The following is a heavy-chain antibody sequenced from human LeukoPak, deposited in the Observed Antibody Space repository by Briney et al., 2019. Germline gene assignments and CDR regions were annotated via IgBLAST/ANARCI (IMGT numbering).Heavy chain of an antibody. CDR3: AKAITALVLTTWDS. V-gene: IGHV3-23*01. J-gene: IGHJ4*02. CDR2: ISGSGSNT. D-gene: IGHD2-8*02. Sequence: AGGSLRLSCAASGFTFYTYGMNWIRQAPGKGLEWVSTISGSGSNTYYADSVKGRFTIFRDNSRNILYLQMNSLRAEDTAVYYCAKAITALVLTTWDSWSQGTLVTVSP. CDR1: GFTFYTYG.